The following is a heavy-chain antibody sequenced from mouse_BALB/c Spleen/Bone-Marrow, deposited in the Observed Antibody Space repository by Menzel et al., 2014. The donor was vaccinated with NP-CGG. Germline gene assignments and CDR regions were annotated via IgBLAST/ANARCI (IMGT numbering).Heavy chain of an antibody. Sequence: QVRLQQSGAELMKPGASVKISCKATGYTFSSYWIEWVKQRPGHGLEWIGEVLPGSGSTSYNEKFKGKATFTADTSSNTSYVQLSRLTYEASAVYCCAREDSLWYFDVWGAGTAVTVSS. V-gene: IGHV1-9*01. CDR2: VLPGSGST. D-gene: IGHD3-3*01. J-gene: IGHJ1*01. CDR1: GYTFSSYW. CDR3: AREDSLWYFDV.